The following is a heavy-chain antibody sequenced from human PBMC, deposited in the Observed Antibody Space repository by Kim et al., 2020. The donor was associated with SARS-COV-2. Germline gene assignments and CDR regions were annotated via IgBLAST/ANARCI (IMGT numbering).Heavy chain of an antibody. Sequence: SETLSLTCAVYGGSFSGYYWSWIRQPPGKGLEWIGEINHSGSTNYNPSLKSRVTISVDTSKNQFSLKLSSVTAADTAVYYCASIRGYYGSRNYYGMDVWGQGTTVTVSS. J-gene: IGHJ6*02. D-gene: IGHD3-10*01. CDR3: ASIRGYYGSRNYYGMDV. V-gene: IGHV4-34*01. CDR2: INHSGST. CDR1: GGSFSGYY.